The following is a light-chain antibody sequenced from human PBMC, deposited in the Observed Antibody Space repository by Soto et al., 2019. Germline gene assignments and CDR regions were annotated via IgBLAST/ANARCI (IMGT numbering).Light chain of an antibody. CDR3: SSYAGSSTPYV. J-gene: IGLJ1*01. Sequence: QSALTQPPSASGSPGQSLTISCTGTSSDVGGYNYVSWYQQHPGKAPKLMIYDVSKRPSGVPDRFSGSKSGNTASLTVSGLQAEDEADYYCSSYAGSSTPYVFGTGTKVTVL. CDR2: DVS. V-gene: IGLV2-8*01. CDR1: SSDVGGYNY.